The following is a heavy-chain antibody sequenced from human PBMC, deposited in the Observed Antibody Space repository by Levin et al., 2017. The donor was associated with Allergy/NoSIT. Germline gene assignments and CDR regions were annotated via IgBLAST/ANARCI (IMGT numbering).Heavy chain of an antibody. CDR2: INAGNGNT. V-gene: IGHV1-3*01. J-gene: IGHJ6*03. CDR1: GYTFTSYA. Sequence: GESLKISCKASGYTFTSYAMHWVRQAPGQRLEWMGWINAGNGNTKYSQKFQGRVTITRDTSASTAYMELSSLRSEDTAVYYCASGYDFWRVPGDYYYYMDVWGKGTTVTVSS. CDR3: ASGYDFWRVPGDYYYYMDV. D-gene: IGHD3-3*01.